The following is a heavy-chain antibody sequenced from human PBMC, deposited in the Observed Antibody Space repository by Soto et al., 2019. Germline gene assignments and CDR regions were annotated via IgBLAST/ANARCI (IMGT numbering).Heavy chain of an antibody. CDR1: GYTFTSYA. V-gene: IGHV1-3*01. CDR3: ARGVAGPLHWFDP. CDR2: INAGNGNT. J-gene: IGHJ5*02. D-gene: IGHD6-19*01. Sequence: QVQLVQSGAEVKKPGASVKVSCKASGYTFTSYAMHWVRQAPGQRLEWMGWINAGNGNTKYSQKFQGRVTITRDTSASTAYMELRSLRSEDTAVYYCARGVAGPLHWFDPWCQGNLVTVSS.